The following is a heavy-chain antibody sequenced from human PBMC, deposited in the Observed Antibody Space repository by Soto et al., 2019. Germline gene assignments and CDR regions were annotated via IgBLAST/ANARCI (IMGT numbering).Heavy chain of an antibody. J-gene: IGHJ6*02. Sequence: TLSLTCNVSGGSISSYYWSWIRQPPGKGLEWIGYIYYSGSTNYNPSLKSRVTISVDTSKNQFSLKLSSVTAADTAVYYCARATYYDFWSGPGYYYYGMDVWGQGTTVTVSS. CDR2: IYYSGST. V-gene: IGHV4-59*01. CDR3: ARATYYDFWSGPGYYYYGMDV. CDR1: GGSISSYY. D-gene: IGHD3-3*01.